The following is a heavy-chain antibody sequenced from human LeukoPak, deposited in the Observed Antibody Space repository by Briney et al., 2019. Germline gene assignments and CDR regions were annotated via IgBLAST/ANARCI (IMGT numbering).Heavy chain of an antibody. J-gene: IGHJ5*02. CDR1: GGTFSSYA. Sequence: SVKVSCRASGGTFSSYAISWVRQAPGQGLEWMGRIIPIFGIANYAQKFQGRVTITADKPTSTAYMELSSLRSEDTAVYYCARSGTGSHSNWFDPWGQGTLVTVSS. CDR2: IIPIFGIA. V-gene: IGHV1-69*04. D-gene: IGHD3-10*01. CDR3: ARSGTGSHSNWFDP.